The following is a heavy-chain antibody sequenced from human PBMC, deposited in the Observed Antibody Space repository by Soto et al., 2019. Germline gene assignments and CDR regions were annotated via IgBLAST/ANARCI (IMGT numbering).Heavy chain of an antibody. Sequence: PSETLSLTCAVYGGSFSGYYWSWIRQPPGKGLEWIGEINHSGSTNYNPSLKSRVTISVDTSKNQFSLKLSSVTAADTAVYYCAREEGTRYYYYHYGMDFWGQGATVTVSS. J-gene: IGHJ6*02. D-gene: IGHD1-1*01. CDR3: AREEGTRYYYYHYGMDF. CDR2: INHSGST. CDR1: GGSFSGYY. V-gene: IGHV4-34*01.